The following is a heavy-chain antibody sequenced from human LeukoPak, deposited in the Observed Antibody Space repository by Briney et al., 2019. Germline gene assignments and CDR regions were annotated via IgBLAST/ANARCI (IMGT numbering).Heavy chain of an antibody. J-gene: IGHJ4*02. D-gene: IGHD7-27*01. CDR1: GFTFSIYT. CDR2: IGNNGGGI. V-gene: IGHV3-23*01. Sequence: GGSLRLSCAASGFTFSIYTMYWVRHPPGKRLEWVSIIGNNGGGIHYADSVRGRFTISRDNSKNALYLQMNSLRVGDTAVYYCAIDPNWGTHSWGQGVLVTVSS. CDR3: AIDPNWGTHS.